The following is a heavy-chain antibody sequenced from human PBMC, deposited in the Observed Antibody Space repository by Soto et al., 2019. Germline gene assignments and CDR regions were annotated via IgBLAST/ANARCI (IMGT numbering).Heavy chain of an antibody. Sequence: QVQLVQSGAEVKKPGSSVKVSCKASGGTFSSYAISWVRQAPGQGLEWMGGIIPIFGTANYAQKFQGRVTITADESTSTAYMELSSLRSGDTAVYNCAWEGVEVLSGGRIREYYGMDVWGQGTTVTVSS. J-gene: IGHJ6*02. CDR3: AWEGVEVLSGGRIREYYGMDV. CDR1: GGTFSSYA. D-gene: IGHD2-8*02. CDR2: IIPIFGTA. V-gene: IGHV1-69*01.